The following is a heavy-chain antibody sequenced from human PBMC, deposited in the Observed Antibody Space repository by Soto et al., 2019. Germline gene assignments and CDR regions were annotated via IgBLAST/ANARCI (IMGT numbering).Heavy chain of an antibody. CDR3: ARDRMVRGVMRDAFDI. CDR2: IYSGGST. J-gene: IGHJ3*02. CDR1: GFTVSSNY. D-gene: IGHD3-10*01. Sequence: GGSLRLSCAASGFTVSSNYMSWVRQAPGKGLEWVSVIYSGGSTYYADSVKGRFTISRDNSKNTLYLQMNSLRAEDTAVYYCARDRMVRGVMRDAFDIWGQGTMVTVS. V-gene: IGHV3-66*01.